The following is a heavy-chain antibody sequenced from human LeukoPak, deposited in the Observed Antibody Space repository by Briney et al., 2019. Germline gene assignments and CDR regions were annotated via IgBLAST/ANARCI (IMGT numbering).Heavy chain of an antibody. D-gene: IGHD3-10*01. CDR2: INPNSGGT. CDR3: ARLGITMVRGDRD. CDR1: GYTFTSYG. V-gene: IGHV1-2*02. J-gene: IGHJ4*02. Sequence: ASVKVSCKASGYTFTSYGISWVRQAPGQGLEWMGWINPNSGGTNYAQKFQGRVTMTRDTSISTAYMELSRLRSDDTAVYYCARLGITMVRGDRDWGQGTLVTVSS.